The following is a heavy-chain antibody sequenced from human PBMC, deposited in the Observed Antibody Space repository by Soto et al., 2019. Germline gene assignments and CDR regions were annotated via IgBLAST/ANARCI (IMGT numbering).Heavy chain of an antibody. J-gene: IGHJ6*02. CDR1: GGSISSGGYS. V-gene: IGHV4-30-2*01. CDR2: IYHSGST. CDR3: ARAIWSGYYPYYYYGMDV. Sequence: PSETLSLTCAVSGGSISSGGYSLSWIRQPPGKGLEWIGYIYHSGSTYYNPSLKSRVTISVDRSKNQFSLKLSSVTAADTAVYYCARAIWSGYYPYYYYGMDVWGQGTPVTVSS. D-gene: IGHD3-3*01.